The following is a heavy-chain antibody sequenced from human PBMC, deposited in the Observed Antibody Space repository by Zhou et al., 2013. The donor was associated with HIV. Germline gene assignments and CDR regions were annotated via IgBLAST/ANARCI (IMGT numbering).Heavy chain of an antibody. CDR3: ARVSIAAAVGAFDI. Sequence: QVQLVQSGAEVKKPGASVKVSCKASGYTFTSYGISWVRQAPGQGLEWMGWISAYNGNTNYAQKLQGRVTMTRDTSTSTVYMELSSLRSEDTAVYYCARVSIAAAVGAFDIWGQGTMVTVSS. CDR1: GYTFTSYG. J-gene: IGHJ3*02. CDR2: ISAYNGNT. V-gene: IGHV1-18*01. D-gene: IGHD6-13*01.